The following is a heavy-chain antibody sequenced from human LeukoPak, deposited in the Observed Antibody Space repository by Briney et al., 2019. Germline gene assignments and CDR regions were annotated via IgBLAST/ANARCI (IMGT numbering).Heavy chain of an antibody. CDR2: IYYSGST. D-gene: IGHD1-26*01. CDR3: ARAAYSGSYHSDY. CDR1: GGSVNSGSYY. J-gene: IGHJ4*02. Sequence: KPSETLSLTCTVSGGSVNSGSYYWNWIRQPPGKGLEWIGYIYYSGSTNYNPSLKSRVTISVDTSKNQFSLKLSYVTAADTAVYYCARAAYSGSYHSDYWGQGTLVTVSS. V-gene: IGHV4-61*01.